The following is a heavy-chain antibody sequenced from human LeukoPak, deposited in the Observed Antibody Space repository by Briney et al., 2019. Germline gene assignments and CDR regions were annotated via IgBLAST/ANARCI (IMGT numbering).Heavy chain of an antibody. D-gene: IGHD1-26*01. J-gene: IGHJ3*01. CDR3: ARDNDVGGAFSL. V-gene: IGHV3-11*01. CDR1: GFTFSDCH. CDR2: IISSGSHI. Sequence: PGGSLRLSCAASGFTFSDCHMSWIRQAPGKGLEWVSYIISSGSHIYYADSVRGRFTVSRDNAKNSLYLQMNSLGAEDTAVYYCARDNDVGGAFSLWGQGTMVTVSS.